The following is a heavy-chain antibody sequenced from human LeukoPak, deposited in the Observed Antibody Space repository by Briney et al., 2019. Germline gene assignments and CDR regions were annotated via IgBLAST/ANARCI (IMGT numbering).Heavy chain of an antibody. CDR3: ASPDSVAGHNFDY. Sequence: GGSLRLSCAASGFTFSDYYMSWIRQAPGKGLEWVSYISSSGSTIYYADSVKGRFTISRDNAKNPLYLQMNSLRAEDTAVYYCASPDSVAGHNFDYWGQGTLVTVSS. V-gene: IGHV3-11*01. D-gene: IGHD6-19*01. J-gene: IGHJ4*02. CDR2: ISSSGSTI. CDR1: GFTFSDYY.